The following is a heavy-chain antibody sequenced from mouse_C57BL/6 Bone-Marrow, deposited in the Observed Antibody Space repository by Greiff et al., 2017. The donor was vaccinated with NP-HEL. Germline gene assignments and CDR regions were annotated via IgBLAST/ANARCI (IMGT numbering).Heavy chain of an antibody. D-gene: IGHD1-1*01. V-gene: IGHV3-8*01. J-gene: IGHJ1*03. Sequence: EVHLVESGPGLAKPSQTLSLTCSVTGYSITSDYWNWIRKFPGNKLEYMGYISYSGSTYYNPSLKSRISITRDTSKNQYYLQLNSVTTEDTATYYCARGDGSSPWYFDVWGTGTTVTVSS. CDR1: GYSITSDY. CDR3: ARGDGSSPWYFDV. CDR2: ISYSGST.